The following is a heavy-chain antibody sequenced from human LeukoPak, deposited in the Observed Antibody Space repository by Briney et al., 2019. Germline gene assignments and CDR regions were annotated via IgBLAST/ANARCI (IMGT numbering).Heavy chain of an antibody. CDR3: ARVNLQYAFDI. CDR1: GGSISSGSYY. J-gene: IGHJ3*02. V-gene: IGHV4-61*02. Sequence: SETLSLTCTVSGGSISSGSYYWSWIRQPAGKGLEWIGRIYTSGSTNYNPSLKSQVTMSVDTSKNQFSLKLSSVTAADTAVYYCARVNLQYAFDIWGQGTMVTVSS. CDR2: IYTSGST. D-gene: IGHD4-11*01.